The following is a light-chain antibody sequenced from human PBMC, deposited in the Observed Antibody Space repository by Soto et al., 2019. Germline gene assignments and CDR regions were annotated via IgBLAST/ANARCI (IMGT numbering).Light chain of an antibody. V-gene: IGKV1-39*01. J-gene: IGKJ5*01. CDR2: AAS. CDR3: QQSYNSPPIT. Sequence: DIQMTQSQSSLSASVGDRVTITCRASQSISSSLNWYQQRPGKAPTLLIYAASSLQSGVPSRFRGSGYGTDFALTITSLQPEDFATYYCQQSYNSPPITFGQGTRLEIK. CDR1: QSISSS.